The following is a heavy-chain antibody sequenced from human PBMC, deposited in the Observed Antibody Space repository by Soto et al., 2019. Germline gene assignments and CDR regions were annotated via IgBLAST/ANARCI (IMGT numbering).Heavy chain of an antibody. J-gene: IGHJ4*02. CDR3: ARVPVYYYDSSGYYERYFDY. CDR2: IYHSGST. V-gene: IGHV4-30-2*01. CDR1: CGSISSGDYY. D-gene: IGHD3-22*01. Sequence: SETLSLTCTVSCGSISSGDYYWSWIRQPPGKGLEWIGYIYHSGSTYYNPSLKSRVTISVDRSKNQFSLKLSSVTAADTAVYYCARVPVYYYDSSGYYERYFDYWGQGTLVTVSS.